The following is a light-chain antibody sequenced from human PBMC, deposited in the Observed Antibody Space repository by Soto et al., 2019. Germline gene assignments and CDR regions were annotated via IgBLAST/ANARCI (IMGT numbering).Light chain of an antibody. V-gene: IGKV1-5*01. J-gene: IGKJ2*01. CDR3: QQYDSYSYT. CDR2: GAA. CDR1: QSISNW. Sequence: IQMTQSPSTLSASVGDRVTITCRASQSISNWLAWYQQKPGKAPKLLISGAASLESGVPSRFSGSGSGTEFTLTISSLQPDDFATYYCQQYDSYSYTFGQGTKVDI.